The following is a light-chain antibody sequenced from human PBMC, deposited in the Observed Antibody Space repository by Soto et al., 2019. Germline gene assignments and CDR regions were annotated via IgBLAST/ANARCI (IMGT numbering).Light chain of an antibody. CDR2: GNI. V-gene: IGLV1-40*01. CDR1: SSNIGAGYD. CDR3: QSYDSSLSAWV. J-gene: IGLJ2*01. Sequence: QSVLTQPPSVSGAPGQRVTMSCTGSSSNIGAGYDVHWIQQLPGTAPRLLIYGNINRLAGVPARFSGSKSGTSASLAITGLQAEDEADYYCQSYDSSLSAWVFGGGTQLTVL.